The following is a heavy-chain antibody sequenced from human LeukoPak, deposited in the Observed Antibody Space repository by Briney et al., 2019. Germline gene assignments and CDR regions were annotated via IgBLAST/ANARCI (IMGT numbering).Heavy chain of an antibody. D-gene: IGHD3-22*01. Sequence: GESLKISCKGSGYNFTTYWIGWVRQMPGKGLEWMGIIYPGDSDNRYSPSFQGQVTMSADKSISTAYLQWSSLKASDTATYYCARHPAYDSSGYTFSFDYWGQGTLVTVSS. CDR3: ARHPAYDSSGYTFSFDY. CDR1: GYNFTTYW. V-gene: IGHV5-51*01. CDR2: IYPGDSDN. J-gene: IGHJ4*02.